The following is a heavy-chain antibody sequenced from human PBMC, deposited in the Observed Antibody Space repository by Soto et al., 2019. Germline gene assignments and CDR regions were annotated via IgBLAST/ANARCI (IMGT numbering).Heavy chain of an antibody. CDR3: VRVGRLGGY. J-gene: IGHJ4*02. Sequence: EVQLVESGGGLVQPGGSLRLSCAASGFTFSSYWMSWVRQAPGKGLEWVANIKEDGSEKYYVDSVKGRFTISGDNAKNSLFLQMNSLKAEDTAVYYCVRVGRLGGYWGQGTLVTVSS. CDR2: IKEDGSEK. V-gene: IGHV3-7*03. D-gene: IGHD3-16*01. CDR1: GFTFSSYW.